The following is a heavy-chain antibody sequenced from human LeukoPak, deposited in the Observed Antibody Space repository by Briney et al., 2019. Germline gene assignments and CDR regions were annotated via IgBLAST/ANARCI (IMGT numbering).Heavy chain of an antibody. Sequence: PGGSLRLSCAASGFTFSNYGMHWVRQAPGKGLEWVAFIRYDGSNKYYADSVKGRFTISRDNSKNTLYLQMNSLRAEDTAVYYCAKDTRSRGSSGWYYGYFDYWGQGTLVTVSS. CDR1: GFTFSNYG. V-gene: IGHV3-30*02. D-gene: IGHD6-19*01. J-gene: IGHJ4*02. CDR2: IRYDGSNK. CDR3: AKDTRSRGSSGWYYGYFDY.